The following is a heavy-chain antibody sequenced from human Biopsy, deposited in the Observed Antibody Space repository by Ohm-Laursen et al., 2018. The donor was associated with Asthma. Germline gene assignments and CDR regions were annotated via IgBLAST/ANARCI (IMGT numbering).Heavy chain of an antibody. J-gene: IGHJ6*02. D-gene: IGHD5-12*01. V-gene: IGHV1-69*01. CDR2: LIPVLGTP. CDR1: GDSFSNYA. Sequence: SSVTVSCKASGDSFSNYAISWARQAPGQGLEWMAVLIPVLGTPDHAQMFEGRVTITADESMSTAYMELSSLSSEDTAVYYCARGYSGSDRIVYYYSGLEVWGQGTTVTVSS. CDR3: ARGYSGSDRIVYYYSGLEV.